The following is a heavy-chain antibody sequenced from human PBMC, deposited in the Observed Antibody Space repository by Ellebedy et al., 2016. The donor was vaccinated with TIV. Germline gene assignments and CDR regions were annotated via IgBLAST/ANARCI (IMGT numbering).Heavy chain of an antibody. V-gene: IGHV3-73*01. Sequence: GESLKISXAASGFTFSAFEMQWVRQASGKGLEWVGRMRSKADGYATTYAAPVKGRFTMSRDDSKNTAYLQMNSLKTEDTAVYYCVRVVRYGLDVWGRGTTVTVSS. CDR2: MRSKADGYAT. J-gene: IGHJ6*02. CDR3: VRVVRYGLDV. CDR1: GFTFSAFE. D-gene: IGHD2-21*01.